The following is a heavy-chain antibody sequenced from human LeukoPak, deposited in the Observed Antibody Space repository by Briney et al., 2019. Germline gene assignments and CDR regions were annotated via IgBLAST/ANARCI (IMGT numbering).Heavy chain of an antibody. CDR3: ARDPRDIVVVPAAMRYNWFDP. CDR2: IIPIFGTA. Sequence: SVKVYCKASGGTFSSYAISWVRQAPGQGLEWMGGIIPIFGTANYAQKFQGRVTITADESTSTAYMELSSLRSEDTAVYYCARDPRDIVVVPAAMRYNWFDPWGQGTLVTVSS. D-gene: IGHD2-2*01. CDR1: GGTFSSYA. V-gene: IGHV1-69*01. J-gene: IGHJ5*02.